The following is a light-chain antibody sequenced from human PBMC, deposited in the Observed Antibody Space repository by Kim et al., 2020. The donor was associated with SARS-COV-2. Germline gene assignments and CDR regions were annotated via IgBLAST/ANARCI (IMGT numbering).Light chain of an antibody. Sequence: PGERATLSCRATQSISSCLAWYQQKPGQAPRLLIYDVSNRATGIPARFSGSGSGTDFTLTISSLEPEDFAVYYCQQRTNWPPIFTFGPGTKVDIK. CDR1: QSISSC. CDR2: DVS. J-gene: IGKJ3*01. V-gene: IGKV3-11*01. CDR3: QQRTNWPPIFT.